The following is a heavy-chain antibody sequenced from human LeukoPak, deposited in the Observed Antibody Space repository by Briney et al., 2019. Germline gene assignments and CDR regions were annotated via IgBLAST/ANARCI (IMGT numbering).Heavy chain of an antibody. J-gene: IGHJ4*02. CDR2: IRYDGSNK. CDR1: GFTFSSYG. D-gene: IGHD3-16*01. Sequence: GGSLRLSCAASGFTFSSYGMHWVRQAPGKGLEWVAFIRYDGSNKYYADYVKGRLTISRDNSKNTLCLQMNSLRAEDTAMYYCAKDLLWVPDYWGQGTLVTVSS. CDR3: AKDLLWVPDY. V-gene: IGHV3-30*02.